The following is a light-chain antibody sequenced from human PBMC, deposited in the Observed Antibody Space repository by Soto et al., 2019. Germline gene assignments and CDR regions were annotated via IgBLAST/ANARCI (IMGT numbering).Light chain of an antibody. Sequence: QSVLTQPPSVSGAPGRRVTISCTGSSSNIGAGYEVHWYQQLPGTAPKLLIYGNIYRPSGVPDRFFGSKSGTSVSLAITGLQAEDEADYHCQSYDSSLSGVVFGGGTKLTVL. CDR2: GNI. V-gene: IGLV1-40*01. J-gene: IGLJ2*01. CDR1: SSNIGAGYE. CDR3: QSYDSSLSGVV.